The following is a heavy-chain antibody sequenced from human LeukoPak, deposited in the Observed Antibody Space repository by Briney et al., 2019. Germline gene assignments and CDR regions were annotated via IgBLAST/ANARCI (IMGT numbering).Heavy chain of an antibody. CDR1: GFTFSNYA. Sequence: GGSLRLSCAASGFTFSNYAVNWVRQAPGKGLEWVSAISGSGGSAYYADSVKGRFTISRDNSMDTLYLQMNSLRAEDTAVYYCARCTTGNTHYPIDYWGQGTLVTVSS. CDR2: ISGSGGSA. J-gene: IGHJ4*02. D-gene: IGHD4-17*01. V-gene: IGHV3-23*01. CDR3: ARCTTGNTHYPIDY.